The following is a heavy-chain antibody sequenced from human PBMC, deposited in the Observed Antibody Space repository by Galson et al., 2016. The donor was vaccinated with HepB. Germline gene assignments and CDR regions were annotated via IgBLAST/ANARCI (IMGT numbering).Heavy chain of an antibody. J-gene: IGHJ4*02. Sequence: SETLSLTCTVSGGSISSSSYYWGWIRQPPGKGLEWIGSVYYSGHSDYNPSLNTRVTISIHTSKNQFSLNLNSVTAADTAVYYCARHRRVGAYSNYFDYWGRGALVTVSS. CDR2: VYYSGHS. V-gene: IGHV4-39*01. D-gene: IGHD1-26*01. CDR1: GGSISSSSYY. CDR3: ARHRRVGAYSNYFDY.